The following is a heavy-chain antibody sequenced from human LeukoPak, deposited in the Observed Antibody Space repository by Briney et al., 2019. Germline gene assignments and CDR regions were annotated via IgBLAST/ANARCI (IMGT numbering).Heavy chain of an antibody. Sequence: ASVKVSCKASGYTFTTYDINWGRQAPGLGLGWMGWMNPESGNTGYAQKLQGRVTMTRNTSISPAYMDLSSLRYDDTAVYYCARGLMNSRTTFEKWGQGTLVTVSS. CDR1: GYTFTTYD. CDR3: ARGLMNSRTTFEK. D-gene: IGHD1-1*01. CDR2: MNPESGNT. J-gene: IGHJ4*02. V-gene: IGHV1-8*01.